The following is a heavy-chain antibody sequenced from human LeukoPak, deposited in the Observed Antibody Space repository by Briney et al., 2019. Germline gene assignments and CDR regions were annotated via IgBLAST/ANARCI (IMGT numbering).Heavy chain of an antibody. Sequence: GGSLRLSCAASGFTFSSYAMHWVRQAPGKGLEWVAVISYDGSNKYYADSVKGRFTISRDNSRNTLYLQMNNLRADDTAVYYCGRETYSSGWCYVDYWGQGTLVTVSS. D-gene: IGHD6-19*01. CDR3: GRETYSSGWCYVDY. V-gene: IGHV3-30*14. CDR1: GFTFSSYA. CDR2: ISYDGSNK. J-gene: IGHJ4*02.